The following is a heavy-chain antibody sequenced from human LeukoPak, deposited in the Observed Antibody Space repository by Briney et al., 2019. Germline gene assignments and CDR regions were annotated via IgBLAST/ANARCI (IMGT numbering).Heavy chain of an antibody. V-gene: IGHV3-23*01. CDR3: AKVQEMATILPPFHY. J-gene: IGHJ4*02. Sequence: GGSLRLSCTASGFTFGDYAMSWVRQAPGKGLQWVSAISGSGGTIYYADSVKGRFTISRDNSKNTLYLQMNSLRAEDTAVYYCAKVQEMATILPPFHYWGQGTLVTVSS. CDR1: GFTFGDYA. D-gene: IGHD5-24*01. CDR2: ISGSGGTI.